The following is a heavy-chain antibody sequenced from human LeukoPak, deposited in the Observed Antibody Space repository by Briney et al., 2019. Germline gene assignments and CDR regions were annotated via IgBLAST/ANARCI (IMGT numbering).Heavy chain of an antibody. J-gene: IGHJ4*02. D-gene: IGHD6-19*01. V-gene: IGHV3-48*01. CDR1: GFTFGSYS. CDR2: ISSSSSTI. CDR3: ARASSGWPVDY. Sequence: GGSLRLSCAASGFTFGSYSMNWVRQAPGKGLEWVSYISSSSSTIYYADSVKGRFTISRDNAKNSLYLQMNSLRAEDTAVYYCARASSGWPVDYWGQGTLVTVSS.